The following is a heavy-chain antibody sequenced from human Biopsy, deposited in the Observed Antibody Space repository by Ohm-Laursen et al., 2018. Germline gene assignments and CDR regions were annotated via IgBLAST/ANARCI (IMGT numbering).Heavy chain of an antibody. CDR3: ATKLTGYFHH. CDR2: NIPILGTG. CDR1: EGTFSNYG. V-gene: IGHV1-69*06. D-gene: IGHD3-9*01. Sequence: ASSVKVSCKAPEGTFSNYGVNWVRQAPGQGLEWLGGNIPILGTGNYAQKFQDRVTVAADTSTSTATMELRSLRSDDTAVYYCATKLTGYFHHWGQGTLVIVSS. J-gene: IGHJ1*01.